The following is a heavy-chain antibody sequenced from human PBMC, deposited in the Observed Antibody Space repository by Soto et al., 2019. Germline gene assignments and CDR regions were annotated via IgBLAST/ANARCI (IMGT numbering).Heavy chain of an antibody. D-gene: IGHD2-2*01. V-gene: IGHV3-30*18. CDR2: ILYDGSDQ. CDR1: GFPFSNFG. J-gene: IGHJ2*01. CDR3: AKDSSSACSRRWHLDL. Sequence: VQLVQSGGGVVQPGRSLRLSCAASGFPFSNFGMHWVRQAPGKGLEWVATILYDGSDQYYADSVRGRFTISRDNSNDTLDLQMNTLKPEDTAVYYCAKDSSSACSRRWHLDLWARATLLGVSP.